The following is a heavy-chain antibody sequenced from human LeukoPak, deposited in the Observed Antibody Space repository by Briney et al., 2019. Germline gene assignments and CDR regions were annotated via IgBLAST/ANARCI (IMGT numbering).Heavy chain of an antibody. V-gene: IGHV3-23*01. CDR1: GFTFSRYA. D-gene: IGHD6-13*01. CDR3: ARVGRPYSIAAAAEPDY. CDR2: ISASGDSSGDST. J-gene: IGHJ4*02. Sequence: GGSLRLSCAASGFTFSRYAMSWVRQAPGKGLEWVSAISASGDSSGDSTYYADSVKGRFTISRDNAKNSLYLQMNSLRAEDTAVYYCARVGRPYSIAAAAEPDYWGQGTLVTVSS.